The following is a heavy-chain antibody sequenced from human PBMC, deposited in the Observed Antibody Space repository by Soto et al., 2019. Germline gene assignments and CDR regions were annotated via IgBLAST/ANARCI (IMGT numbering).Heavy chain of an antibody. CDR2: ISSSSSYI. D-gene: IGHD2-8*02. CDR3: ARDPGFWYYFDY. Sequence: PGGSLRLSCAASGFTFSSYSMNWVRQAPGKGLEWVSSISSSSSYIYYADSVKGRLTISRDNAKNSLYLQMNSLRAEDTAVYYCARDPGFWYYFDYWGQGTLVTVSS. CDR1: GFTFSSYS. J-gene: IGHJ4*02. V-gene: IGHV3-21*01.